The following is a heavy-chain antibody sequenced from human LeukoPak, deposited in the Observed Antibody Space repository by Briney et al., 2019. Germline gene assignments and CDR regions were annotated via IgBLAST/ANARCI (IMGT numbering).Heavy chain of an antibody. CDR1: GGSVSSGDYY. CDR3: ARAGVTMIRGVITEYRGDV. Sequence: SETLSLTCTVSGGSVSSGDYYWSWICQHPGKGLQWIGHIFYSGNTHYNPSLKSRLNISIDTSKNQFSLRLSSVAAADTAVYYCARAGVTMIRGVITEYRGDVWGQGTTVTVSS. CDR2: IFYSGNT. J-gene: IGHJ6*02. D-gene: IGHD3-10*01. V-gene: IGHV4-31*03.